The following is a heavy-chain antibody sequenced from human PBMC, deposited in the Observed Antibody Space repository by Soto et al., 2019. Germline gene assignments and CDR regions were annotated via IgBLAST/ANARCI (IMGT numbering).Heavy chain of an antibody. Sequence: PSQALSLTGAIFGDSFSSNSAARNGSRQSPSSGLEWLGRTYYRSKWYNDYAVSVKSRITITPDTSKNQFSLQLDSVPPEDTVGDYCARGQNAFDIWGQGTMVTVSS. J-gene: IGHJ3*02. CDR2: TYYRSKWYN. CDR3: ARGQNAFDI. V-gene: IGHV6-1*01. CDR1: GDSFSSNSAA.